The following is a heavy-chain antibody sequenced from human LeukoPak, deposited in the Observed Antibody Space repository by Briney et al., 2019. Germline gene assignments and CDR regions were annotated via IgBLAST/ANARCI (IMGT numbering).Heavy chain of an antibody. CDR1: GGSISSSSYY. Sequence: PSETLSLTCTVSGGSISSSSYYWGWIRQPPGKGLEWIGSIYYSGSTYYNPSLKSRVTISVDTSKNQFSLQLNSVTPEDTAVYYCAREGYSSSWSLDYWGQGTLVTVSS. V-gene: IGHV4-39*07. D-gene: IGHD6-13*01. CDR2: IYYSGST. J-gene: IGHJ4*02. CDR3: AREGYSSSWSLDY.